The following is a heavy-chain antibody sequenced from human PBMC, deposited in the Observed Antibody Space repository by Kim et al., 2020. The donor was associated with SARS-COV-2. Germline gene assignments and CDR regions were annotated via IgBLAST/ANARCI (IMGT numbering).Heavy chain of an antibody. CDR2: IYYSGST. D-gene: IGHD3-22*01. V-gene: IGHV4-39*01. CDR1: GGSISSSSYY. Sequence: SETLSLTCTVSGGSISSSSYYWGWIRQPPGKGLEWIGSIYYSGSTYYNPSLKSRVTISVDTSKNQFSLKLSSVTAADTAVYYCARHLRGTMIVVVITPLNYFDYWGQGTRVTVSS. J-gene: IGHJ4*02. CDR3: ARHLRGTMIVVVITPLNYFDY.